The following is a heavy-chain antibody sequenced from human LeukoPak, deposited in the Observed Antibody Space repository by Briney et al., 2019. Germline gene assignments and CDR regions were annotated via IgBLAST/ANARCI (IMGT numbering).Heavy chain of an antibody. CDR3: AKERSFGTWLGDY. V-gene: IGHV3-48*01. CDR2: ISSSGTTI. D-gene: IGHD2/OR15-2a*01. Sequence: GGSLRLSCAASGFTFSSYSMNWVRQAPGKGLEWVSYISSSGTTIYYADSVKGRFTISRDNAKNTLYLQMNSLRAEDTAVYYCAKERSFGTWLGDYWGQGALVTVSS. CDR1: GFTFSSYS. J-gene: IGHJ4*02.